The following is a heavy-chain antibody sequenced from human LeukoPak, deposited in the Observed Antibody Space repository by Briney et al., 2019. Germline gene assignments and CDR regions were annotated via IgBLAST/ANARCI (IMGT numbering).Heavy chain of an antibody. CDR3: ARENGEQLWPYFDY. V-gene: IGHV3-30*04. J-gene: IGHJ4*02. D-gene: IGHD5-18*01. CDR1: GFTFSSYA. Sequence: GRSLRLSCAASGFTFSSYAMHWVRQAPGKGLEWVAVISYDGSNKYYADSVKGRFTISRDNSKNTLYLQMNSLRAEDTAVYYCARENGEQLWPYFDYWGQGTLVPVSS. CDR2: ISYDGSNK.